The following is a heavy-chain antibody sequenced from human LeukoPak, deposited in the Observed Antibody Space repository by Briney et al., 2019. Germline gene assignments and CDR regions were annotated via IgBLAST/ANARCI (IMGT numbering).Heavy chain of an antibody. Sequence: GASVKVSCKASGYTFTGYYMHWVRQAPGQGLEWMGWINPNSGGTNYAQKFQGRVAMTRDTSISTAYMELSRLRSDDTAVYYCARVTNYDYAWGSYSDYWGQGTLVTVSS. J-gene: IGHJ4*02. CDR3: ARVTNYDYAWGSYSDY. D-gene: IGHD3-16*01. V-gene: IGHV1-2*02. CDR2: INPNSGGT. CDR1: GYTFTGYY.